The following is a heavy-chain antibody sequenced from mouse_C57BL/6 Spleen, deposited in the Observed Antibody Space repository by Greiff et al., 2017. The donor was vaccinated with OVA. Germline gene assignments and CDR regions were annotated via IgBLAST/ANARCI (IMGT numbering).Heavy chain of an antibody. D-gene: IGHD2-4*01. Sequence: EVQVVESGEGLVKPGGSLKLSCAASGFTFSSYAMSWVRQTPEKRLEWVAYISSGGDYIYYADTVKGRFTISRDNARNTLYLQMSSLKSEDTAMYYCTRDPLYDYDTAMDYWGQGTSVTVSS. J-gene: IGHJ4*01. V-gene: IGHV5-9-1*02. CDR3: TRDPLYDYDTAMDY. CDR1: GFTFSSYA. CDR2: ISSGGDYI.